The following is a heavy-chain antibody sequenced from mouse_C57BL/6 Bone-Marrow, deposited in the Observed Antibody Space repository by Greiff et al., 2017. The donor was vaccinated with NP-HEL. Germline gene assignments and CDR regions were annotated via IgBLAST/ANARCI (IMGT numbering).Heavy chain of an antibody. CDR3: ARSPAHAFYYFDY. D-gene: IGHD3-2*02. CDR1: GYTFTGYN. Sequence: EVQLQQSGPELVKPGASVKIPCKASGYTFTGYNMDWVKQSHGKSLEWIGDINPNNGGTIYNQKFKGKATLTVDKSSSTAYMELRSLTSEDTAVYYCARSPAHAFYYFDYWGQGTTLTVSS. CDR2: INPNNGGT. J-gene: IGHJ2*01. V-gene: IGHV1-18*01.